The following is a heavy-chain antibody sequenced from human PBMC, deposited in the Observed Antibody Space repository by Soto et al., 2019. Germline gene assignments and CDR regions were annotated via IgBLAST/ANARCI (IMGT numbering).Heavy chain of an antibody. CDR1: GFTFSSYA. CDR3: AKGAITIFGVAPDYYYYYYMDV. Sequence: GGSLRLSCAASGFTFSSYAMSWVRQAPGKGLEWVSAISGSGGSTYYADSVKGRFTISRDNSKNTLYLQMNSLRAEDTAVYYCAKGAITIFGVAPDYYYYYYMDVWGKGTTVTVSS. V-gene: IGHV3-23*01. D-gene: IGHD3-3*01. J-gene: IGHJ6*03. CDR2: ISGSGGST.